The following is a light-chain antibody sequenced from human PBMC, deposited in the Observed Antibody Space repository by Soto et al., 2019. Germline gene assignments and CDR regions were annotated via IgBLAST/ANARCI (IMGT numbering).Light chain of an antibody. Sequence: QSVLTQPPSASGTPGQRVTISCSGSSSNIGTHTVNWYQQLPGTAPKLFIYSSDQRPSGVPDRFSGSKSGTSASLAISGLQSEDEADYYCAAWDDSRNVWVFGGGTKLTVL. CDR1: SSNIGTHT. CDR2: SSD. CDR3: AAWDDSRNVWV. V-gene: IGLV1-44*01. J-gene: IGLJ3*02.